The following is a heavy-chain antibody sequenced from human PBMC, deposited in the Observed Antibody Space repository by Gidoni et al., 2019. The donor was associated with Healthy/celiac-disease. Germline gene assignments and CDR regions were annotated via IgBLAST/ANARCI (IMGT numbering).Heavy chain of an antibody. CDR2: ISSSSSTI. CDR3: ASNLGYYGSGSFLDY. CDR1: GFTFRSYS. V-gene: IGHV3-48*02. D-gene: IGHD3-10*01. Sequence: EVQLVESGGGLVQPGGSLRLSCAASGFTFRSYSMNWVRQAPGKGLEWVSYISSSSSTIYYADSVKGRFTISRDNAKNSLYLQMNSLRDEDTAVYYCASNLGYYGSGSFLDYWGQGTLVTVSS. J-gene: IGHJ4*02.